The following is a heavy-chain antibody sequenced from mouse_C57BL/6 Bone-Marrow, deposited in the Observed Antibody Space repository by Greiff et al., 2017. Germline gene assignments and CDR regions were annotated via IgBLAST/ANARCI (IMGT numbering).Heavy chain of an antibody. CDR3: ARNDYDGFAY. J-gene: IGHJ3*01. CDR1: GYTFTSYW. CDR2: IDPSDSYT. V-gene: IGHV1-69*01. Sequence: VQLQQSGAELVMPGASVKLSCKASGYTFTSYWMHWVKQRPGQGLEWIGEIDPSDSYTNYNQKFKGKSTLTVDKSSSTAYMQLSSLTSEESAVYYCARNDYDGFAYWGQGTLVTVSA. D-gene: IGHD2-4*01.